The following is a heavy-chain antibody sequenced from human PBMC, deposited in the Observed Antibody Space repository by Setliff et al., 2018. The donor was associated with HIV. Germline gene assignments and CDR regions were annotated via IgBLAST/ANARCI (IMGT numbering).Heavy chain of an antibody. CDR2: INTKTGNP. D-gene: IGHD3-10*01. V-gene: IGHV7-4-1*02. CDR1: GGTFSNYA. Sequence: ASVKVSCKASGGTFSNYAFSWVRQAPGQGLEWMGWINTKTGNPTYAQGFTGRFVFSLDTSVSTAHLQISSLKAEDTAVYYCARAHLWFGESFPFDPWGKGTLVTVSS. J-gene: IGHJ5*02. CDR3: ARAHLWFGESFPFDP.